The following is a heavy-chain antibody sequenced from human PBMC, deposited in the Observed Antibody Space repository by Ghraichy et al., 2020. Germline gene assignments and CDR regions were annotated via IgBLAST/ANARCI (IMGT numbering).Heavy chain of an antibody. CDR1: GYTFSNYA. Sequence: ASVKVSCKTSGYTFSNYAIHWVRQAPRQRLEWMGWINAGTGNTKASRKFQDRLTITRATSASTAYMELSSLRSEDTAVYYCARDPNPTWTGIQDYWGQGTLVTVSS. V-gene: IGHV1-3*01. D-gene: IGHD3/OR15-3a*01. CDR2: INAGTGNT. CDR3: ARDPNPTWTGIQDY. J-gene: IGHJ4*02.